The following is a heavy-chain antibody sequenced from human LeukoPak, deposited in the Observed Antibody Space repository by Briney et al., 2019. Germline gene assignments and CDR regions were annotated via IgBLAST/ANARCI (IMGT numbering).Heavy chain of an antibody. CDR3: ARQGYYYGSGSGQYNWFDP. Sequence: GESLQISCKGSGYIFTSYWIGPARQLPPKGLQWMGIIYPGDSDTRYSPSFQGQVTISADKSISTAYLQWSSLKASDTAMYYCARQGYYYGSGSGQYNWFDPWGQGTLVTVSS. J-gene: IGHJ5*02. V-gene: IGHV5-51*01. D-gene: IGHD3-10*01. CDR2: IYPGDSDT. CDR1: GYIFTSYW.